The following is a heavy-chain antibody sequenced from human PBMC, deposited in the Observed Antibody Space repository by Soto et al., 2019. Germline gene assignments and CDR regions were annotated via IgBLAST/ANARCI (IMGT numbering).Heavy chain of an antibody. J-gene: IGHJ6*02. V-gene: IGHV1-18*01. Sequence: QVQLVQSGAEVKKPGASVKVSCKASGYTFTSYGISWVRQAPGQGLEWMGWISAYNGNTNYAQKLQGRGTMTTDTSTSTAYMELRSLRSDDTAVYYCARVKDGPPYYYYYGMDVWGQGTTVTVSS. CDR1: GYTFTSYG. CDR2: ISAYNGNT. CDR3: ARVKDGPPYYYYYGMDV.